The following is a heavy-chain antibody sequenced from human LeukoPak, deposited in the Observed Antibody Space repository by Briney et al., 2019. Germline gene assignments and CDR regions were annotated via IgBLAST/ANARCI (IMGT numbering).Heavy chain of an antibody. CDR3: ASGPTPGVAAAADY. CDR1: GFTFSGYS. V-gene: IGHV3-48*01. Sequence: GGSLRPSCAASGFTFSGYSMHWVRQAPGKGLEWISYITTTSSTTYYIDSVEGRLTISRDNARNSLYLQMNSLRADDTAVYYCASGPTPGVAAAADYWGQGTLVTVSS. CDR2: ITTTSSTT. J-gene: IGHJ4*02. D-gene: IGHD6-13*01.